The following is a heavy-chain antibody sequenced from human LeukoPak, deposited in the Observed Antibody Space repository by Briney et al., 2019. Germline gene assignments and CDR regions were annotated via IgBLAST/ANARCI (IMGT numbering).Heavy chain of an antibody. CDR3: AHRIITAAGHYFDY. D-gene: IGHD6-13*01. CDR2: IYWNDDK. V-gene: IGHV2-5*01. CDR1: GFPPRTSGVG. J-gene: IGHJ4*02. Sequence: SGPTLVNPTQTLTLTCTFSGFPPRTSGVGVGWIRQPPGKALEWLALIYWNDDKRYSPSLKSRLTITKDTSKNQVVLTMTNMDPVDTATYYCAHRIITAAGHYFDYWGQGTLVTVSS.